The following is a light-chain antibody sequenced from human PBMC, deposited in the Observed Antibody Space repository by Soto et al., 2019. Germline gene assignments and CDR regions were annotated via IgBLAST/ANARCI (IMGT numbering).Light chain of an antibody. CDR1: QNIANDY. V-gene: IGKV3-20*01. CDR3: QQYGSSPWT. Sequence: EVALTQSPGTLSLSPGAIATLSCRASQNIANDYLTWYQQKPGQAPRVLIYDASTRATGIPDRFSGSGSGTDFTLTISRLEPEDFAMYYCQQYGSSPWTFGQGTKVEI. CDR2: DAS. J-gene: IGKJ1*01.